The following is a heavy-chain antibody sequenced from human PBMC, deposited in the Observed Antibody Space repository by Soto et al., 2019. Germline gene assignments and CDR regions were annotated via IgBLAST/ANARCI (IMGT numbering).Heavy chain of an antibody. CDR2: IYYSGST. Sequence: QVQLQESGPGLVKPSETLSLTCTVSGGSMRSYYWSWIRQPPGKGLEWIGNIYYSGSTNYNPSLRGRVTLSVDTSKNQCYLKLSSETAADTAVYCCARLGTPVSSFDYWGQGTLVTVGS. D-gene: IGHD1-1*01. V-gene: IGHV4-59*08. CDR1: GGSMRSYY. J-gene: IGHJ4*02. CDR3: ARLGTPVSSFDY.